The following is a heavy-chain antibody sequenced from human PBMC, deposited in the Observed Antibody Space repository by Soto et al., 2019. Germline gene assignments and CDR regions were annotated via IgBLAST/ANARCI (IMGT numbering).Heavy chain of an antibody. CDR3: ARGYDSSGYHGTFDY. J-gene: IGHJ4*02. D-gene: IGHD3-22*01. CDR2: IYYSGGT. V-gene: IGHV4-34*01. Sequence: SETLSLTCAVYGGSFSGYYWGWIRQPPGKGLECIGSIYYSGGTYYNPSLKSRVTISVDTSKNQFSLKLSSVTAADTAVYYCARGYDSSGYHGTFDYWGQGTLVTVSS. CDR1: GGSFSGYY.